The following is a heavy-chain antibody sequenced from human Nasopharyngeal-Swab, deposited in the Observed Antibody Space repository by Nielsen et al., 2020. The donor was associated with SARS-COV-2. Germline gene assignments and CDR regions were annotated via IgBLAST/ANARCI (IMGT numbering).Heavy chain of an antibody. Sequence: GGSLRLSCAASGFTFSSYAMSWVRQAPGKGLEWVSAISGSGGRTYYGDSVKGRFTISRDNSKNTLYLQMNSLRADDTAVYYCASRSLLSRGAFDYWGQGTLVIVSS. D-gene: IGHD2-21*01. J-gene: IGHJ4*02. CDR1: GFTFSSYA. V-gene: IGHV3-23*01. CDR2: ISGSGGRT. CDR3: ASRSLLSRGAFDY.